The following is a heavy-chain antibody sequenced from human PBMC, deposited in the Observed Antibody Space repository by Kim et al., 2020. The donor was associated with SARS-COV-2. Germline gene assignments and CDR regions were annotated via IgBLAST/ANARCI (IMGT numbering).Heavy chain of an antibody. CDR3: ARDRVAAAGYYYYGMDV. CDR2: ISSSSSYI. V-gene: IGHV3-21*01. J-gene: IGHJ6*02. Sequence: GGSLRLSCAASGFTFSSYSMNWVRQAPGKGLEWVSSISSSSSYIYYADSVKGRFTISRDNAKNSLYLQMNSLRAEDTAVYYCARDRVAAAGYYYYGMDVWGQGTTVTVSS. CDR1: GFTFSSYS. D-gene: IGHD6-13*01.